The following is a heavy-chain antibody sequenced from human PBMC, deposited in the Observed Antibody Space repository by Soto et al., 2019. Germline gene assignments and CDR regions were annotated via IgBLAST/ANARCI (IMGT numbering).Heavy chain of an antibody. D-gene: IGHD6-13*01. CDR2: ISGSGGST. Sequence: EVQLLESGGGLVQPGGSLRLSCAASGFTFSSYAMSWVRQAPGKGLEWVSAISGSGGSTYYADSVKGRFTISRDNSKNTLDLQMNSLRAEDTAVYYCAKGNSGLVAAGIDYWGQGTLVTVSS. CDR3: AKGNSGLVAAGIDY. CDR1: GFTFSSYA. V-gene: IGHV3-23*01. J-gene: IGHJ4*02.